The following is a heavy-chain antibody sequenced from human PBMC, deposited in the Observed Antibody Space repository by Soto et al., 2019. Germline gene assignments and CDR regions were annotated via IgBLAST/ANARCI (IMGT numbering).Heavy chain of an antibody. CDR3: ARHVVQPGYDILTGSYYYYYYMDV. CDR2: IYHSGST. Sequence: SETLSLTCAVSGGSISSGGYSWSWIRQPPGKGLEWIGYIYHSGSTNYNPSLKSRVTISVDTSKNQFSLKLSSVTAADTAVYYCARHVVQPGYDILTGSYYYYYYMDVWGKGTTVTVSS. CDR1: GGSISSGGYS. D-gene: IGHD3-9*01. V-gene: IGHV4-30-2*01. J-gene: IGHJ6*03.